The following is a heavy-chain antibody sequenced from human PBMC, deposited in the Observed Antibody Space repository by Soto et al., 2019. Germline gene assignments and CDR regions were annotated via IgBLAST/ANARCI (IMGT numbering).Heavy chain of an antibody. V-gene: IGHV2-5*02. CDR2: IYWDDDK. CDR1: GFSLSSRGAG. D-gene: IGHD3-9*01. CDR3: THRKAGSNIFYTYGMDV. Sequence: QITLKEAGPTLVKPTETLTLACTFSGFSLSSRGAGVGWIRQPPGKALEWLALIYWDDDKVYSPSLKNRLTISKNTAKNQVILTMSNEGPVDSSTHYGTHRKAGSNIFYTYGMDVWGQGTTVTVS. J-gene: IGHJ6*02.